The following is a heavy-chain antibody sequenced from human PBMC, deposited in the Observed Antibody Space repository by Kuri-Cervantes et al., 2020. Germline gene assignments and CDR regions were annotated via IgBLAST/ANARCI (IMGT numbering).Heavy chain of an antibody. D-gene: IGHD3-22*01. J-gene: IGHJ4*02. CDR3: AKGMYYYDSSGYLGSGFDY. Sequence: GESLKISCAASGFTFSSYAMTWVRQAPGKGLEWVSAISGSGGSTYYADSVKGRFTISRDNSKNTLYLQMNSLRAEDTAVYYCAKGMYYYDSSGYLGSGFDYWGQGTLVTVSS. CDR1: GFTFSSYA. V-gene: IGHV3-23*01. CDR2: ISGSGGST.